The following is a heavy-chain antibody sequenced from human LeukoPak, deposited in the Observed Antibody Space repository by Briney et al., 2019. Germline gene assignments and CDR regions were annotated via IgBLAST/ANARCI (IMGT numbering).Heavy chain of an antibody. CDR1: GFTFSNYW. Sequence: GGSRRLSCAASGFTFSNYWMSWVRQAPGKGLEWVANIKEDGSEKHYVDSVKGRFTISRDNAKNSLYLQMNSLRVEDTAVYYCARTIRGYWGQGTLVSVSS. J-gene: IGHJ4*02. V-gene: IGHV3-7*03. CDR2: IKEDGSEK. D-gene: IGHD3-10*01. CDR3: ARTIRGY.